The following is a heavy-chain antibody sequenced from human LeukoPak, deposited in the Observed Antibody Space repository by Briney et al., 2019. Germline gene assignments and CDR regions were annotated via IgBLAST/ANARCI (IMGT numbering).Heavy chain of an antibody. D-gene: IGHD3-10*01. J-gene: IGHJ5*02. V-gene: IGHV4-31*03. Sequence: SETLSPTCTVSGGSISSGAYYWSWIRQHPGKGLEWIGYIFYRGSTYYNPSLKSRVTISEDTSKNQFSLKLSSVTAADTAVYFCARGSGNPLRGNWFDPWGQGTLVTVSS. CDR1: GGSISSGAYY. CDR3: ARGSGNPLRGNWFDP. CDR2: IFYRGST.